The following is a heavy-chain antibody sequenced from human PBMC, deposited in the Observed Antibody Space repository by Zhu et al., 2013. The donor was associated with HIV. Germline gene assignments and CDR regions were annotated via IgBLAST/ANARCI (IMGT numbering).Heavy chain of an antibody. CDR2: IYHSGST. D-gene: IGHD2-15*01. J-gene: IGHJ6*01. Sequence: QVQLQESGPGLVKPSGTLSLTCAVSGGSISSSNWWSWVRQPPGKGLEWIGEIYHSGSTNYNPSLKSRVTISVDKSKNQFSLKLSSVTAADTAVYYCARERMVVAATRRGMRYYYGMDVVGAKGTT. CDR1: GGSISSSNW. CDR3: ARERMVVAATRRGMRYYYGMDV. V-gene: IGHV4-4*02.